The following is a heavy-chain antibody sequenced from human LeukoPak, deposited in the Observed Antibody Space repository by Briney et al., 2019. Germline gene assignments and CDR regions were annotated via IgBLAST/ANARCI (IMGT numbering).Heavy chain of an antibody. D-gene: IGHD6-25*01. Sequence: ASVKVSCKASGYTFTGYAIHWVRQAPGQRLEWMGWINAGNGNATYTQKFQDRVTFTRDTSASTAYMDLSSLRSEDTAVYYCARVSSGWHGYLDHWGQGTPVTVSS. CDR1: GYTFTGYA. J-gene: IGHJ4*02. CDR3: ARVSSGWHGYLDH. V-gene: IGHV1-3*01. CDR2: INAGNGNA.